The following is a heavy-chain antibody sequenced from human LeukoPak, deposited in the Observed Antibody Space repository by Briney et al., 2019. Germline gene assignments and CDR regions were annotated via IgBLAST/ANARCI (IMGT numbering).Heavy chain of an antibody. D-gene: IGHD6-13*01. CDR3: AKGHSSWPDY. CDR1: GFTFDDYA. V-gene: IGHV3-43D*03. CDR2: ISWDGGST. Sequence: PGGSLRLSCAASGFTFDDYAIPWVRQAPGKGLEWVSLISWDGGSTYYADSVKGRFTISRDNSKNSLYLQMNSLRAEDTALYYCAKGHSSWPDYWGQGTLVTVSS. J-gene: IGHJ4*02.